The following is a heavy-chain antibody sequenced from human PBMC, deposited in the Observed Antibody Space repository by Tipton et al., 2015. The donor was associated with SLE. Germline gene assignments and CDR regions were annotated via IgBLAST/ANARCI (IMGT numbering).Heavy chain of an antibody. V-gene: IGHV4-59*02. D-gene: IGHD3-9*01. Sequence: TLSLTCTVSGASDSNHYWTWIRQPPGKGLEWIAYVRYRGSTNYSPSLKSRLNISLDTSKNRFSLGLSSVTASDTAVYYCARGILTGQLDAFNIWGQGTQVTISS. CDR1: GASDSNHY. J-gene: IGHJ3*02. CDR2: VRYRGST. CDR3: ARGILTGQLDAFNI.